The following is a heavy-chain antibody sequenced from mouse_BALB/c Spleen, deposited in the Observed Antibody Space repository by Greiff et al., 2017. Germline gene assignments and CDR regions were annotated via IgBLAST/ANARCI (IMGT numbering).Heavy chain of an antibody. J-gene: IGHJ4*01. D-gene: IGHD3-1*01. CDR1: GFNIKDYY. CDR3: ARKSSGYAMDY. Sequence: EVKLQESGAELVRSGASVKLSCTASGFNIKDYYMHWVKQRPEQGLEWIGWIDPENGDTEYAPKFQGKATMTADTSSNTAYLQLSSLTSEDTAVYYCARKSSGYAMDYWGQGTSVTVSS. V-gene: IGHV14-4*02. CDR2: IDPENGDT.